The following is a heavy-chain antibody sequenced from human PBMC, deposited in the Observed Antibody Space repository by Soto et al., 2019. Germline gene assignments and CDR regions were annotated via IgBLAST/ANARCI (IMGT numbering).Heavy chain of an antibody. Sequence: QVQLVESGGGVVQPGRSLRLSCAASGFTFSSYAMHWVRQAPGKGLEWVAVISYDGSNKYYADSVKGRFTISRDNSKNTLYLQMNSLRAEDTAVYYCARDLVMDTGGYYGMDVWGQGTTVTVSS. J-gene: IGHJ6*02. V-gene: IGHV3-30-3*01. D-gene: IGHD3-16*01. CDR1: GFTFSSYA. CDR2: ISYDGSNK. CDR3: ARDLVMDTGGYYGMDV.